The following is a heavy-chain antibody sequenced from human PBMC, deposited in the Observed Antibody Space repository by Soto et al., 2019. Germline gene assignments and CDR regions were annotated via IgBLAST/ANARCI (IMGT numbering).Heavy chain of an antibody. Sequence: PGGSLRLSCAASGFTFSSYAMSWVRQAPGKGLEWVSAISGSGGSTYYADSVKGRFTISRDNSKNTLYLQMNSLRAEDTAVYYCATGVVRDRLFDYWGQGTLVTVSS. CDR1: GFTFSSYA. J-gene: IGHJ4*02. CDR3: ATGVVRDRLFDY. V-gene: IGHV3-23*01. D-gene: IGHD3-10*01. CDR2: ISGSGGST.